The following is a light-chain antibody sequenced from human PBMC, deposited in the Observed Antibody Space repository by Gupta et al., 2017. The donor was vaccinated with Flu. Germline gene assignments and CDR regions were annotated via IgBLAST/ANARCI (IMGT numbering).Light chain of an antibody. Sequence: PLALSAFVGDRITLTCRASQHINSFLNWYQQRPGKAPKFLITRASNVQSGVPSRFSGSGSGTEFTLTIKSRQSEDFGTYYCQQSDISPRTFGQGTKVEVK. V-gene: IGKV1-39*01. CDR2: RAS. J-gene: IGKJ1*01. CDR1: QHINSF. CDR3: QQSDISPRT.